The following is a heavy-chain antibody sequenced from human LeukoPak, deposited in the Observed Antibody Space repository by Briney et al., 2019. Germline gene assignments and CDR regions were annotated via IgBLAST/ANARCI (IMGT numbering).Heavy chain of an antibody. CDR1: GFTFSNYK. V-gene: IGHV3-73*01. CDR3: TTYTSGHY. D-gene: IGHD6-19*01. Sequence: PGGSLRLSCAASGFTFSNYKMNWVRQASGKGLEWVGRITTKANSYATAYAASVKGRFTVSRDDSKNTAYLQMSSLKTEDTAVYYCTTYTSGHYWGQGTLVTVSS. CDR2: ITTKANSYAT. J-gene: IGHJ4*02.